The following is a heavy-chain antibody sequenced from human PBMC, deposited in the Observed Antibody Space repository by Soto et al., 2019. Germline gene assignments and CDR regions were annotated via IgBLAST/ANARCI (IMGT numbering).Heavy chain of an antibody. CDR3: ARSVAAAGTAYYYYYGMDV. V-gene: IGHV1-69*13. D-gene: IGHD6-13*01. CDR1: GGTFSSYA. CDR2: IIPIFGTA. Sequence: SVKVSCKASGGTFSSYAISWVRQAPGQGLEWMGGIIPIFGTANYAQKFQGRVTITADESTSTAYMELSSLRSEDTAVYYCARSVAAAGTAYYYYYGMDVWGQGTTVTVSS. J-gene: IGHJ6*02.